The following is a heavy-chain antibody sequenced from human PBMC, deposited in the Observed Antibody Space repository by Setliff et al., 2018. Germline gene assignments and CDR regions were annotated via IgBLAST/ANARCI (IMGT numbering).Heavy chain of an antibody. Sequence: SETLSLTCAVYGGSFSGYYWSWIRQPPGKRLEWIGEIIHSGSTNYNPSLKSRVTISMDTSKNQFSLKVSSVTAADTAVYYCARKRGGMVRGALNYYYGMDVWGQGTTVTVSS. CDR1: GGSFSGYY. D-gene: IGHD3-10*01. CDR2: IIHSGST. CDR3: ARKRGGMVRGALNYYYGMDV. V-gene: IGHV4-34*12. J-gene: IGHJ6*02.